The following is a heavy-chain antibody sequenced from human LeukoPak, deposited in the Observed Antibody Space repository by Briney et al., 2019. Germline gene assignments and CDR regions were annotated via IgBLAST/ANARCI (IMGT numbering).Heavy chain of an antibody. V-gene: IGHV4-31*03. CDR2: TYYTGSA. CDR3: ARHYGP. Sequence: SETLSLTCTVSGGSISSGGYYWSWIRQHPGKGLEWIGYTYYTGSAYYNPSLKSRLTILLDTSKSQFSLKLNSVTAADTAVYYCARHYGPWGQGTLVTVSS. D-gene: IGHD3-16*01. CDR1: GGSISSGGYY. J-gene: IGHJ5*02.